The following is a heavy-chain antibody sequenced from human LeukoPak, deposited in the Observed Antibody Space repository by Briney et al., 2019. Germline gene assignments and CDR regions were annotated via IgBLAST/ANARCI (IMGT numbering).Heavy chain of an antibody. Sequence: ASVKVSCKASGYTFKTYAMHWVRQAPGQRLEWMGWINAGNGNTKYSQKFQGRVTITRDTSTSTAYMELSSLRSEDTAVYYCARDGQPTMVRGIFIKVPNWFDPWGQGTLVTVSS. V-gene: IGHV1-3*01. CDR3: ARDGQPTMVRGIFIKVPNWFDP. CDR2: INAGNGNT. CDR1: GYTFKTYA. D-gene: IGHD3-10*01. J-gene: IGHJ5*02.